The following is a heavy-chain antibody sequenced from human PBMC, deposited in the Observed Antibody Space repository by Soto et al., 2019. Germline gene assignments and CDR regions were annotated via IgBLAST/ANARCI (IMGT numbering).Heavy chain of an antibody. CDR2: INTDGSIT. J-gene: IGHJ4*02. V-gene: IGHV3-74*01. CDR3: ARDTDGLHY. Sequence: GGSLRLSCAASGLIFSNYKMHWVRQAPGKGLVWVSRINTDGSITDYADSVKGRFTVSRDNPKNTLYLQMNSLRAEDTAVYYCARDTDGLHYWGQGTLVTISS. CDR1: GLIFSNYK.